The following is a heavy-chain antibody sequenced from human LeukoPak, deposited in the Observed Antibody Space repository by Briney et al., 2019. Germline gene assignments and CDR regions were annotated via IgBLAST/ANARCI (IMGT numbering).Heavy chain of an antibody. CDR3: ARDQGVAGYVIGS. CDR2: ISGGSDHI. D-gene: IGHD6-19*01. V-gene: IGHV3-21*01. CDR1: GFTFSTYN. Sequence: GGSLRLSCAASGFTFSTYNMYWVRQAPGKGLEWVSSISGGSDHIYYADPVKGRFTISRDNARNSLYLQMNSLRAEDTALYYCARDQGVAGYVIGSWGQGILVTVSS. J-gene: IGHJ4*02.